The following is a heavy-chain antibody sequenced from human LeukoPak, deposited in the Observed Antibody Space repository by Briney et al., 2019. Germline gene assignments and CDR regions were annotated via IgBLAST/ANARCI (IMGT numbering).Heavy chain of an antibody. CDR2: ISWNSGSI. V-gene: IGHV3-9*01. D-gene: IGHD3-22*01. Sequence: GGSLRLSCAASGFTFDDYAMHWVRQAPGKGLEWVSGISWNSGSIGYADSVKGRFTISRDNAKNSLYLQMNSLRAEDTALYYCAKAVGPDFYCYDSSAGDAFDIWGQGTMVTVSS. CDR1: GFTFDDYA. CDR3: AKAVGPDFYCYDSSAGDAFDI. J-gene: IGHJ3*02.